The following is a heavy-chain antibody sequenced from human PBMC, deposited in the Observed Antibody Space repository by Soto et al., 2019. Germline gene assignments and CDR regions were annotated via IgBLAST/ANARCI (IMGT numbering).Heavy chain of an antibody. J-gene: IGHJ3*02. V-gene: IGHV3-74*01. CDR3: TRGRRYSGSEAFDI. CDR2: INGDGTVT. Sequence: EVQLVESGGALVQPGGSLRVSCEASGFTFSSYWMHWVRRAPGKGLVWVARINGDGTVTTDANSVKGRFTISRDNAKNTVDLQMDSLRAEDTAMYYCTRGRRYSGSEAFDIWGQGTVVTVSS. D-gene: IGHD1-26*01. CDR1: GFTFSSYW.